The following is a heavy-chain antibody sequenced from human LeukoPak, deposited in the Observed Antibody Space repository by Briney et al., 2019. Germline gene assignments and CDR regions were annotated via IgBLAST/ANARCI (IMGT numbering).Heavy chain of an antibody. CDR3: ARDKSSSWYRLFDY. D-gene: IGHD6-13*01. CDR1: GFTFSSYS. V-gene: IGHV3-21*01. Sequence: GGSLRLSCAASGFTFSSYSMNWVRQAPGKGLEWVSSISSSSSYIYYADSVKGRFTISRDNAKNSLYLQMNSLRDEDTAAYYCARDKSSSWYRLFDYWGQGTLVTVSS. J-gene: IGHJ4*02. CDR2: ISSSSSYI.